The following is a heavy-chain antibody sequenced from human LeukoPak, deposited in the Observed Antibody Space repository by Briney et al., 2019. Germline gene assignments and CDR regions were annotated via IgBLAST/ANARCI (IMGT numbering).Heavy chain of an antibody. CDR2: IYTSGST. J-gene: IGHJ4*02. CDR3: ARYRVEYSSSVFDY. CDR1: GGPIKTYS. D-gene: IGHD6-6*01. Sequence: PSETLSLTCTVSGGPIKTYSWSWIRQPAGKGLEWIGRIYTSGSTNYNPSLKSRVTMSVDTSKNQFSLKLSSVTAADTAVYYCARYRVEYSSSVFDYWGQGTLVTVSS. V-gene: IGHV4-4*07.